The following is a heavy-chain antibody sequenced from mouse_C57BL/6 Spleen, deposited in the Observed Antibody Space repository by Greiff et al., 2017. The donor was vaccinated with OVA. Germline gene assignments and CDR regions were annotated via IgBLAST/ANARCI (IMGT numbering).Heavy chain of an antibody. CDR3: ARWLPLYAMDY. V-gene: IGHV1-82*01. J-gene: IGHJ4*01. D-gene: IGHD2-2*01. Sequence: QVQLQQSGPELVKPGASVKISCKASGYAFSSSWMNWVPQRPGKGLEWIGRIYPGDGDTNYNGKFKGKATLTADKSSSTAYMQLSSLTSEDSAFYFCARWLPLYAMDYWGQGTSVTVSS. CDR2: IYPGDGDT. CDR1: GYAFSSSW.